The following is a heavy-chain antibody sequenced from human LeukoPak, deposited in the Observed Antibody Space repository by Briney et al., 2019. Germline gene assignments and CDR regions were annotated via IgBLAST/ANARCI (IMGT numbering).Heavy chain of an antibody. CDR3: ARLTLSANDWCYDY. CDR1: GFTFIAYM. CDR2: IKEDGSEK. D-gene: IGHD5-12*01. V-gene: IGHV3-7*01. J-gene: IGHJ4*02. Sequence: GSPRVSPAPPGFTFIAYMIRSVCHDPGKRLGRVASIKEDGSEKYYVDSVKGRFTISRDNAKNSLYLQMNSLRAEDTAVYYCARLTLSANDWCYDYWGQGTLVTVSS.